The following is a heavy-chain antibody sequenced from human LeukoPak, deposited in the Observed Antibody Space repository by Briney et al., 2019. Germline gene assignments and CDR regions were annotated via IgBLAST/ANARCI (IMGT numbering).Heavy chain of an antibody. J-gene: IGHJ4*02. Sequence: SVKVSCKASGGTFSGYAISWVRQAPGQGLEWMGGIIPIFGTANYAQKFQGRVTITADESTSTAYMELSSLRSEDTAVYYCARGTMTTVTSYYFDYWGQGTLVTVSS. CDR3: ARGTMTTVTSYYFDY. V-gene: IGHV1-69*13. CDR1: GGTFSGYA. CDR2: IIPIFGTA. D-gene: IGHD4-17*01.